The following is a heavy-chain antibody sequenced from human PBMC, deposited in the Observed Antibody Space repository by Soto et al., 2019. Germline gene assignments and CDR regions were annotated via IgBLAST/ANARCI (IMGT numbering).Heavy chain of an antibody. D-gene: IGHD5-18*01. CDR2: LYSSGTT. Sequence: GGSLRLSCTVSGFSVTNSYINWVRQAPGKGLEWVSILYSSGTTYYADSVRGRFTVSRDDSKNTLFLHMNSPRADDTAVYYCARDWSKFSYNYPYYYAMDAWGQGTTVTVSS. CDR3: ARDWSKFSYNYPYYYAMDA. V-gene: IGHV3-53*01. CDR1: GFSVTNSY. J-gene: IGHJ6*02.